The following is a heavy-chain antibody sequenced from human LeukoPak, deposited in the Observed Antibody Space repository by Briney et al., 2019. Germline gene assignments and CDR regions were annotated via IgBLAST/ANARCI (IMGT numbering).Heavy chain of an antibody. CDR1: GGTFSSYA. D-gene: IGHD3-10*01. Sequence: ASVKVSCKASGGTFSSYAISWVRQAPGQGLEWMGRIIPILGIANYAQKFQGRVTITADESTSTAYMELSSLRSEDTAVYYCARDRWFGESDDAFDIWGQGTMVTVSS. V-gene: IGHV1-69*04. CDR3: ARDRWFGESDDAFDI. CDR2: IIPILGIA. J-gene: IGHJ3*02.